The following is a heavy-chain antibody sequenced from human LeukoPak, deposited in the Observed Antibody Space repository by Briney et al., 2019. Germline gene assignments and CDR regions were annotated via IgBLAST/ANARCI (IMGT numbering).Heavy chain of an antibody. CDR3: VRDTPGVGIDY. CDR2: ISSSGSTI. D-gene: IGHD1-14*01. V-gene: IGHV3-11*01. Sequence: PGGSLRLSCAASGFTFSDYYMSWIRQAPGKGLEWVSYISSSGSTIYYADSVKGRFTISRDNAKNTLFLQMNSLRAEDTALYYCVRDTPGVGIDYWGQGTLVTVSS. J-gene: IGHJ4*02. CDR1: GFTFSDYY.